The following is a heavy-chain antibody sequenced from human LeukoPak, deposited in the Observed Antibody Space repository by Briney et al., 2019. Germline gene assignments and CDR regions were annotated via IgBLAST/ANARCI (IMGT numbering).Heavy chain of an antibody. J-gene: IGHJ4*02. CDR3: AREGGPYRPLDY. Sequence: SVKVSRKASGGTFSSYAISWVRQAPGQGLEWMGRVIPILGIANYAQKFQGRVTITADKSTNTAYMELSSLRSEDTAVYYCAREGGPYRPLDYSGQGTLVTVSS. V-gene: IGHV1-69*04. CDR1: GGTFSSYA. CDR2: VIPILGIA.